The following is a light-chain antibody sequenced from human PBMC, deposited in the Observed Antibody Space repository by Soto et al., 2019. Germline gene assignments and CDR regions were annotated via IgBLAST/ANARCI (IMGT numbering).Light chain of an antibody. Sequence: EIVLTQSPGTLSLSPGERATLSCRASQSVTSNYLTWYQQKRGQATRVLIYGASSRATGIPDRFSGSGSGTDFTLKLSRMEPEDFAVYYCQQYARSPGYTCGQGPKLEIK. J-gene: IGKJ2*01. V-gene: IGKV3-20*01. CDR1: QSVTSNY. CDR2: GAS. CDR3: QQYARSPGYT.